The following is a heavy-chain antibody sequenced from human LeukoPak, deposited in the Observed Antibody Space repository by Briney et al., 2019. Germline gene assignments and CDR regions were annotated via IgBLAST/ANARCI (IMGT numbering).Heavy chain of an antibody. Sequence: GGSLRLSCAASGFTFSSYAMSWVRQAPGKGLEWVSAICSNDNNTYYANSVKGRFTISRDNSKNTLSLQLNSLRAEDTAVYYCAKGTSSSCYSAPNYWGQGTLVTVSS. J-gene: IGHJ4*02. CDR1: GFTFSSYA. CDR3: AKGTSSSCYSAPNY. CDR2: ICSNDNNT. D-gene: IGHD2-15*01. V-gene: IGHV3-23*01.